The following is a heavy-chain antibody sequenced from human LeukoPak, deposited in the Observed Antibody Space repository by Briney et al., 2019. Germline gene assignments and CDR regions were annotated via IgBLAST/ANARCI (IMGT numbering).Heavy chain of an antibody. D-gene: IGHD4-17*01. Sequence: GGSLRLSCAASGFTFNSYAMSWVRQAPWERLQWVSGISDSGGNTYYADSVRGRFTISRDNSKNTLYLQMNSLRAEDTAVYYCAKNSARTTVTTGLSYWGQGTLVTVSS. V-gene: IGHV3-23*01. CDR2: ISDSGGNT. CDR1: GFTFNSYA. CDR3: AKNSARTTVTTGLSY. J-gene: IGHJ4*02.